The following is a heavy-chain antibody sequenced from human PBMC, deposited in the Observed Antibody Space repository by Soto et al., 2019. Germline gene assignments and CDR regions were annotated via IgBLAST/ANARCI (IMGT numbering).Heavy chain of an antibody. Sequence: PGGSLRLSCAASGFTFSSYSMNWVRQAPGKGLEWVSYISSSSSTIYYADSVKGRFTISRDNAKNSLYLQMNSLRAEDTAVYYCAREVRGYSYGYHHAFDIWGQGTMVTVSS. CDR1: GFTFSSYS. D-gene: IGHD5-18*01. CDR2: ISSSSSTI. CDR3: AREVRGYSYGYHHAFDI. V-gene: IGHV3-48*01. J-gene: IGHJ3*02.